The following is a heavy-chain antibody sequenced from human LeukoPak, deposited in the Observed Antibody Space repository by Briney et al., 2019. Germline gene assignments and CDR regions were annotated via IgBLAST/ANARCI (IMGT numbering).Heavy chain of an antibody. Sequence: GGSLRLSCAASGFTFSSYSMNWVRQAPGKGLEWVSYIRGGGGTIYYADSVKGRFTISRDNGKNSLYLQMNSLRDEDTAVYYCARDYADGFDYWGRGTLVTVPS. CDR2: IRGGGGTI. CDR1: GFTFSSYS. D-gene: IGHD3-16*01. J-gene: IGHJ4*02. V-gene: IGHV3-48*02. CDR3: ARDYADGFDY.